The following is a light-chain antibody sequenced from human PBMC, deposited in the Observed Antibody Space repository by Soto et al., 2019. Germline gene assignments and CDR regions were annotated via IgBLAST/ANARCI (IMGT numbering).Light chain of an antibody. CDR2: GAS. Sequence: EIVLTQSPGTLSLSPVEGATLSCRAIHSVDSSYLAWYQQKPGQAPRLLIFGASSRVTGIPDRFSGSGSGTDFTLTISRLEPEDFAVYYCQHYGRSLMYTFGQGTKLEIK. V-gene: IGKV3-20*01. CDR1: HSVDSSY. J-gene: IGKJ2*01. CDR3: QHYGRSLMYT.